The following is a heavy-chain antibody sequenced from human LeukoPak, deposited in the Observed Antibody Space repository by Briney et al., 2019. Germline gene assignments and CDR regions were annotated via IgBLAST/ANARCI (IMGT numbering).Heavy chain of an antibody. D-gene: IGHD3-9*01. CDR1: GFTFSSYE. Sequence: GGSLRLSCAASGFTFSSYEMNWVRQAPGKGLEWVSYISSSGSTIYYADSVKGRFTISRDNAKNSLYLQMNSLRAEDTAVYYCARVGRRYLDWLMGYYYGMDVWGQGTTVTVSS. CDR3: ARVGRRYLDWLMGYYYGMDV. J-gene: IGHJ6*02. V-gene: IGHV3-48*03. CDR2: ISSSGSTI.